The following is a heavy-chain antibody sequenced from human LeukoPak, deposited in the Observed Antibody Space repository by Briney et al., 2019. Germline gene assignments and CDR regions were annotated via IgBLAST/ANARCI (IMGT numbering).Heavy chain of an antibody. Sequence: GASVKVSCKASGYTFIGYYMHWVRQAPGQGLEWMGWISAYNGNTNYAQKLQGRVTMTTDTSTSTAYMELRSLRSDDTAVYYCARDEYSGSDGGWFDPWGQGTLVTVSS. CDR2: ISAYNGNT. V-gene: IGHV1-18*04. CDR3: ARDEYSGSDGGWFDP. D-gene: IGHD1-26*01. J-gene: IGHJ5*02. CDR1: GYTFIGYY.